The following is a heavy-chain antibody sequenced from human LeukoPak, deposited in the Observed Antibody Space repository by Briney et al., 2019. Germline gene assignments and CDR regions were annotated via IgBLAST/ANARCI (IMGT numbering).Heavy chain of an antibody. CDR2: IYYSGST. Sequence: SETLSLTCTVSGGSISSYYWSWIRQPPGKGLEWIGYIYYSGSTNYNPSLKSRVNISVDTSKNQFSLKLSSVTAADTAVYYCARHYYDSSGYYPGGKFDPWGQGTLVTVSS. D-gene: IGHD3-22*01. CDR3: ARHYYDSSGYYPGGKFDP. V-gene: IGHV4-59*08. J-gene: IGHJ5*02. CDR1: GGSISSYY.